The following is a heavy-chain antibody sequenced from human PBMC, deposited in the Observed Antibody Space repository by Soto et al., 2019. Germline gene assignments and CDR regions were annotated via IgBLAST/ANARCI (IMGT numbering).Heavy chain of an antibody. J-gene: IGHJ6*02. CDR2: IIPIFGTA. Sequence: QVQLVQSGAEVKKPGSSVKVSCKASGGTFSSYAISWVRQAPGQGLEWMGGIIPIFGTANYAQKFQGRVTITADESTSAAYMELSGLRSEDTVVYYCARDIRVAVGADYCYYYGMDGWGQGTKVTVS. CDR3: ARDIRVAVGADYCYYYGMDG. D-gene: IGHD1-26*01. V-gene: IGHV1-69*01. CDR1: GGTFSSYA.